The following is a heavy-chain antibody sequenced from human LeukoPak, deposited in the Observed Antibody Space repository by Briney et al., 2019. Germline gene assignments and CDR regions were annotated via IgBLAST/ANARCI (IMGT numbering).Heavy chain of an antibody. CDR3: AREDWGHFDF. V-gene: IGHV3-7*04. CDR1: GFIFRVYW. Sequence: GGSLRLSCAASGFIFRVYWMSWVRQAPGKGLEGVATINQDGSDKYYLDSVKGRFTISRDNAENSLSLQMNSLRAEDTAVYYCAREDWGHFDFWGQGTLVTVSS. CDR2: INQDGSDK. J-gene: IGHJ4*02. D-gene: IGHD7-27*01.